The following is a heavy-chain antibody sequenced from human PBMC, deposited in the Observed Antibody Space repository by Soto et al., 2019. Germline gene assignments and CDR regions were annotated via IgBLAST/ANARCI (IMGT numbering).Heavy chain of an antibody. J-gene: IGHJ6*03. D-gene: IGHD5-12*01. CDR1: GYSFSQYY. CDR3: ARESGGATATLDYYYFYMDV. V-gene: IGHV1-2*02. Sequence: QVQLVQPGAEVEKPGASVTVSCKASGYSFSQYYLHWVRQAPGQGPEWMGWINPNSGATKYAQKFQGRVTMTRDTSVRTAFMELKWLQSDDTAVYYCARESGGATATLDYYYFYMDVWGRGTTVTVSS. CDR2: INPNSGAT.